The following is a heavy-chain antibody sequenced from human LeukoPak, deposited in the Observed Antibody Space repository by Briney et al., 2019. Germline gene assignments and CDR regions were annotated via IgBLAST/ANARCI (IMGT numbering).Heavy chain of an antibody. CDR3: AKGDSRSGYE. V-gene: IGHV3-23*01. Sequence: PGGSLRLSCAASGFTFGSYVMTWVRQAPGKGLEWVSAINTSGGSTYYADSVKGRFTISRDNSKNTLYLQMNSLRAEDTAVYYCAKGDSRSGYEWGQGILVTVSS. CDR2: INTSGGST. D-gene: IGHD3-22*01. J-gene: IGHJ4*02. CDR1: GFTFGSYV.